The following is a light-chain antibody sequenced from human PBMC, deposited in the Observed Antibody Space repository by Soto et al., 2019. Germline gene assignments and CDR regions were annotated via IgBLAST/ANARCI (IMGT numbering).Light chain of an antibody. V-gene: IGKV1-5*03. CDR2: KAS. Sequence: DIEMTQSPSALSLSLVCIVTIACLASQTISSWLAWYQQKPGKAPKLLIYKASTLKSGVPSRFSGSGSGTEFTLTISSLQPDDFATYYCQQYNSYSRTFGQGTKVDIK. J-gene: IGKJ1*01. CDR1: QTISSW. CDR3: QQYNSYSRT.